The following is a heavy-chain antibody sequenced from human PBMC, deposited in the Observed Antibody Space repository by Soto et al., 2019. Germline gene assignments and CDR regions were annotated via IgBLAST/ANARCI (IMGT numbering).Heavy chain of an antibody. V-gene: IGHV4-4*02. CDR3: ARVFTMKRPPHFDY. Sequence: QVQLQESGPGLVKPSGTLSLTCAVSDGSISSNNWWSWVRQPPGKGLEWIGEIYHSGRTNYNPSLKSRVTISVDESNNQFSLKLSSVTSADTAVYYCARVFTMKRPPHFDYWGQGTLVTVSS. CDR1: DGSISSNNW. CDR2: IYHSGRT. J-gene: IGHJ4*02. D-gene: IGHD3-22*01.